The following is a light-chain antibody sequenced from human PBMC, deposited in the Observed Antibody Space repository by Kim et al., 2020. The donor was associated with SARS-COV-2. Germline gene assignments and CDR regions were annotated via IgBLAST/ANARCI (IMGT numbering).Light chain of an antibody. CDR2: RDS. J-gene: IGLJ3*02. CDR1: NIGRKN. CDR3: QVWDNRAWV. V-gene: IGLV3-9*01. Sequence: SYELTQPLSVSVALGQTARISCGGNNIGRKNVHWYQQKPGQAPVLVIYRDSNRPSGIPERFSGSNSGNTATLTISRAQAGDEADYYCQVWDNRAWVFGGG.